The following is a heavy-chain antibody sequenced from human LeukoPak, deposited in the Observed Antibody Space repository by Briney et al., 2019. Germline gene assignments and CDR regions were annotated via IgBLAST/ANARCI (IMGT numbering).Heavy chain of an antibody. CDR1: GGSVSSGSYY. CDR2: IYASGNT. J-gene: IGHJ2*01. D-gene: IGHD5-24*01. V-gene: IGHV4-61*01. CDR3: ARGLVEMATRYFDL. Sequence: SETLSLTCTVSGGSVSSGSYYWSWIRQPPGKGLEWIGYIYASGNTNYNPSLKSRVTISVDTSKNQFSLKLSSVTAADTAVYYCARGLVEMATRYFDLWGRGTLVTVSS.